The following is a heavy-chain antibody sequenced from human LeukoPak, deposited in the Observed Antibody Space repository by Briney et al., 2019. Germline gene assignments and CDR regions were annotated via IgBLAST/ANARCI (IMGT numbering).Heavy chain of an antibody. V-gene: IGHV3-48*01. Sequence: PGGSLRLSCAASGFPFSTYSMTWVRQSPGKGLEWVSYLSSSFVTIYYADSVKGRFTISRDNAKNSLYLQMHSLRAEDTAVYYCAREGDGYNSIDYWGQGTLVTVSS. CDR3: AREGDGYNSIDY. CDR1: GFPFSTYS. J-gene: IGHJ4*02. CDR2: LSSSFVTI. D-gene: IGHD5-24*01.